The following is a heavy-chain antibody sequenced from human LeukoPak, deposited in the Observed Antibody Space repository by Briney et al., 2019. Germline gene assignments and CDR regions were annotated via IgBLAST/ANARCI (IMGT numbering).Heavy chain of an antibody. CDR1: GGSISSYY. D-gene: IGHD2-2*01. CDR3: AREAPDCSSTSCPIDY. CDR2: IYYSGST. V-gene: IGHV4-59*01. Sequence: PSETLSLTCTVSGGSISSYYWSWIRQPPGKGLEWIGYIYYSGSTNYNPSLKSRVTISVDTSKNQFSLKLSSVTAADTAVYYCAREAPDCSSTSCPIDYWGQGTLVTVSS. J-gene: IGHJ4*02.